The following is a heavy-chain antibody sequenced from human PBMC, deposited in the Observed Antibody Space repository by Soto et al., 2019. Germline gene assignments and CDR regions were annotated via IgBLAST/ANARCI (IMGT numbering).Heavy chain of an antibody. V-gene: IGHV4-4*07. CDR3: ARDYDVNTAVDYWYFDL. CDR2: IYPSGRA. J-gene: IGHJ2*01. D-gene: IGHD5-18*01. Sequence: QVQLQESGPRLVTPSETLTLTCSLSGGSITNHYWGWIRQPPGKGLEFIGCIYPSGRAHYNPSLQSRVTMSVDTSKNQFSLKVNSVTAADTAIYYCARDYDVNTAVDYWYFDLWGRGTLVTVSS. CDR1: GGSITNHY.